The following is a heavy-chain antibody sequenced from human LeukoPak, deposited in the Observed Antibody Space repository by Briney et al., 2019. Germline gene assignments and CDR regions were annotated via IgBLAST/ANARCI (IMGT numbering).Heavy chain of an antibody. CDR2: IYYSGST. D-gene: IGHD5-24*01. CDR3: AGTVRWLQSSSKSWVYYIDY. J-gene: IGHJ4*02. CDR1: GGSISSYY. Sequence: SETLSLTCTVSGGSISSYYWSWLRQPPGKGLEWIGYIYYSGSTNYNPSLKSRVTISVDTSKNQFSLKLSSVTAADTAVYYCAGTVRWLQSSSKSWVYYIDYWGQGTLVTVSS. V-gene: IGHV4-59*01.